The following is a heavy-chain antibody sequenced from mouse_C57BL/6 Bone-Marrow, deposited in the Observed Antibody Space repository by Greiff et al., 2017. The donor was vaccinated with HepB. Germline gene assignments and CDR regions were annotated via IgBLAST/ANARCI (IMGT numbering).Heavy chain of an antibody. D-gene: IGHD4-1*01. CDR2: IYWDDDK. CDR1: GFSLSTSGMG. J-gene: IGHJ4*01. V-gene: IGHV8-12*01. CDR3: ARRANCYAMDY. Sequence: QVTLKECGPGILQSSQTLSLTCSFSGFSLSTSGMGVSWIRQPSGKGLEWLAHIYWDDDKRYNPSLKSRLTISKATSRNQVFLKITSVDTADTATYYCARRANCYAMDYWGQGTSVTVSS.